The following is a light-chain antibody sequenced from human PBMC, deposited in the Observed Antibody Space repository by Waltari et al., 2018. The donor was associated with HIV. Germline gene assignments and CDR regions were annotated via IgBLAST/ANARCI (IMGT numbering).Light chain of an antibody. J-gene: IGLJ2*01. Sequence: QSVLTQPPSVSAAPGQKVTITCSGGTSNIGDNYVSWYQQFPGTAPKLLIYENKSRPSGIPDRFSASKSGTSATLGITGLQTGDEAQYYCGSWDSSLSALLFGGGTKLTVL. CDR1: TSNIGDNY. CDR2: ENK. CDR3: GSWDSSLSALL. V-gene: IGLV1-51*01.